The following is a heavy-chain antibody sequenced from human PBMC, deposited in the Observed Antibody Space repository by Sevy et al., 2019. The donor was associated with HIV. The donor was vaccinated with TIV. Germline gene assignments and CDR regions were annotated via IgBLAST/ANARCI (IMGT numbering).Heavy chain of an antibody. Sequence: SETLSLTCAVYGGSFSGYYWSWIRQPPGKGLEWIGEINHSGSTNYNPSLKSRVTISVDTSKNQFSLKLSSVTAADTAVYYCARAHYYGSGLYWYFDLRGRGTLVTVSS. CDR2: INHSGST. CDR3: ARAHYYGSGLYWYFDL. CDR1: GGSFSGYY. D-gene: IGHD3-10*01. J-gene: IGHJ2*01. V-gene: IGHV4-34*01.